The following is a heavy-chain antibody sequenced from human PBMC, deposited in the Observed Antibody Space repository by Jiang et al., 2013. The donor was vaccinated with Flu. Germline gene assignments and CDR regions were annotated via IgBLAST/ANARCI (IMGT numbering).Heavy chain of an antibody. J-gene: IGHJ3*02. V-gene: IGHV1-69*04. CDR1: GDTFRTYP. CDR3: ARGRIPMTKRAAAEDTFDI. D-gene: IGHD4-11*01. Sequence: SGAEVKKPGSSVKVSCKASGDTFRTYPISWVRQAPGQGLEWMGRIIPIVGIPNYAQKFQGRVTIIADKSTSTAYMELNSLRSEDTAVYFCARGRIPMTKRAAAEDTFDIWGQGTNGHRLF. CDR2: IIPIVGIP.